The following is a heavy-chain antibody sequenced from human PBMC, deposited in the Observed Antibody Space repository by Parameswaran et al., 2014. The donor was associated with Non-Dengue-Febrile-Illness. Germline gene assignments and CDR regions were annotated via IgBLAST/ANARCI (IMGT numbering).Heavy chain of an antibody. J-gene: IGHJ6*03. Sequence: RWIRQPPGRDWSGLGISITVGAPTTTPPSKSRVTISVDTSKNQFSLKLSSVTAADTAVYYCARAQGGGSYLSYYYYYYMDVWGKGTTVTVSS. D-gene: IGHD1-26*01. CDR3: ARAQGGGSYLSYYYYYYMDV. CDR2: SITVGAP. V-gene: IGHV4-59*01.